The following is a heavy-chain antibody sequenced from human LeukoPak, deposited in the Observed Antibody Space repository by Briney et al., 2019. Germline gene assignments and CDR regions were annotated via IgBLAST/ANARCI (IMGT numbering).Heavy chain of an antibody. D-gene: IGHD3-22*01. CDR2: IYTSGST. CDR3: ARVTTGGYYNY. V-gene: IGHV4-61*02. Sequence: PSQTLPLTCSVSGGSISSGSYYWSWIRQPAGKGLEWIGRIYTSGSTNYNPSLKSRVTMSFDASNNQFSLRLSSVTAADTAVYYCARVTTGGYYNYWGQGTLVTVSS. CDR1: GGSISSGSYY. J-gene: IGHJ4*02.